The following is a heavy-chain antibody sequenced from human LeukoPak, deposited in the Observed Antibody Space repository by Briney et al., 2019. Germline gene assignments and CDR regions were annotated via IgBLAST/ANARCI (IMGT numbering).Heavy chain of an antibody. CDR3: ARDFRVEHIVVVPAAMPANSSSWPLDY. D-gene: IGHD2-2*01. J-gene: IGHJ4*02. CDR1: GFTFSSYW. Sequence: GGSLRLSCAASGFTFSSYWMSWVRQAPGKGLEWVANIKQDGSEKYYVDSVKGRFTISRDNAKNSLYLQMNSLRAEDTVVYYCARDFRVEHIVVVPAAMPANSSSWPLDYWGQGTLVTVSS. CDR2: IKQDGSEK. V-gene: IGHV3-7*01.